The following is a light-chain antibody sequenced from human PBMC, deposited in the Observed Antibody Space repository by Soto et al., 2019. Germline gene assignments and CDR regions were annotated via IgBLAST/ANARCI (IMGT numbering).Light chain of an antibody. Sequence: DIQMTQSPSSLSASVGDRVTITCRASQSISTYLNWYQHKPGKAPNVLIYAASSLQSGVPSRFSGSGSGTDFTLTIISLQPDDFATYYCQQNYKTPYTFGQGTKLEIK. J-gene: IGKJ2*01. CDR1: QSISTY. CDR2: AAS. CDR3: QQNYKTPYT. V-gene: IGKV1-39*01.